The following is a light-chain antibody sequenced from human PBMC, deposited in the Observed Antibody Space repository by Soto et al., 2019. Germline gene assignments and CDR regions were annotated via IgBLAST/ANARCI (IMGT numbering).Light chain of an antibody. J-gene: IGKJ1*01. CDR3: LQYNGYPRT. CDR1: QGIRSA. Sequence: DIQMTQSPSSLSASVGDRVTITCRASQGIRSALGWYQQKPGKAPKRLIYSASSLQSGVPSRFSGSESGTEFTLTISSLQPEDFATYYCLQYNGYPRTFGQGTKVEIK. V-gene: IGKV1-17*01. CDR2: SAS.